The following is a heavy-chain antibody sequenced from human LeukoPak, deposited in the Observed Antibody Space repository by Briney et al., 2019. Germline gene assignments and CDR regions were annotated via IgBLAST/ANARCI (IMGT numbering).Heavy chain of an antibody. CDR3: ARDLPAPSLVRGIIIYGLIDY. D-gene: IGHD3-10*01. CDR2: ISSSSSYI. V-gene: IGHV3-21*01. Sequence: GGSLRLSCAASGFTFSSYSMNWVRQAPGKGLEWVSSISSSSSYIYYADSVKGRFTISRDNAKNSLYLQMNSLRAEDTAVYYCARDLPAPSLVRGIIIYGLIDYWGQGTLVAVSS. CDR1: GFTFSSYS. J-gene: IGHJ4*02.